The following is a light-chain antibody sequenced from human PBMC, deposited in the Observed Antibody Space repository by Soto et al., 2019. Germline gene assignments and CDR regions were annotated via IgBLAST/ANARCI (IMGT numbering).Light chain of an antibody. CDR1: QSVSSSY. CDR3: QQYGSSPA. Sequence: EIVLTQSPGTLSLSPGERATLSCRASQSVSSSYLAWYQQKPGQAPRLLIHGASSRATGIPDRFSGSGSGTYFTLPISRLEPEDFAVYYCQQYGSSPAFGGGTKVEIK. V-gene: IGKV3-20*01. J-gene: IGKJ4*01. CDR2: GAS.